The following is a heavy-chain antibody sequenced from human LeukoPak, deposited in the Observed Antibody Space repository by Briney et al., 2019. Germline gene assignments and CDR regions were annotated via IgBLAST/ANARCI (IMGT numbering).Heavy chain of an antibody. D-gene: IGHD2-2*01. CDR3: ARRSRYCSSTSCYGVYYMDV. V-gene: IGHV4-34*01. J-gene: IGHJ6*03. CDR2: INHGGST. CDR1: GGSSSDYF. Sequence: PSETLSLTCAVYGGSSSDYFWSWIRQPPGKGLEWIGEINHGGSTNYNPSLKSRITISVDTSKNQFSLKLSSMTAADTAVYYCARRSRYCSSTSCYGVYYMDVWGKGTTVTISS.